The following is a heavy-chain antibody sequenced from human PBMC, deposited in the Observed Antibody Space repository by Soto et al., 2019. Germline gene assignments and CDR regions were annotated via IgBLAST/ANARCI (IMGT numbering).Heavy chain of an antibody. V-gene: IGHV1-3*01. CDR2: INAGYGNT. J-gene: IGHJ4*02. CDR1: GYTFSSYA. Sequence: CKASGYTFSSYAMHWVRQAPGQRLEWMGWINAGYGNTKSSQKFQDRVTISRDTSASTAYMELTSLRSEDTAVYYCARDTGDGTFDFWGQGTLVTVSS. CDR3: ARDTGDGTFDF. D-gene: IGHD7-27*01.